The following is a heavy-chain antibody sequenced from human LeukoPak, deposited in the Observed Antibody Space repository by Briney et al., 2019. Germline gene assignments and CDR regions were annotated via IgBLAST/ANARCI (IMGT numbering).Heavy chain of an antibody. CDR3: ARRGYSYGSYFDY. V-gene: IGHV1-69*13. J-gene: IGHJ4*02. CDR1: GGTFSSYA. CDR2: IIPIFGTA. D-gene: IGHD5-18*01. Sequence: GASVKVSCKASGGTFSSYAISWVRQAPGQGLEWMGGIIPIFGTANYAQKFQGRVTITADESTSTAYMELSSLRSEDTAVYYCARRGYSYGSYFDYWGQGTLVTVFS.